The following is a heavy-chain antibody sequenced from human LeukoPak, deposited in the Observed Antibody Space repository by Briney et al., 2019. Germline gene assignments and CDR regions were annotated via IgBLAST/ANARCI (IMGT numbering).Heavy chain of an antibody. V-gene: IGHV3-30*01. CDR3: ARPDGRSLFDY. D-gene: IGHD1-14*01. J-gene: IGHJ4*02. CDR1: GFTFSSYA. Sequence: PGGPLRLSCAASGFTFSSYAMHWVRQSPGKGLEWVAVISYDGSNKYYADSVKGRFTISRDNSKNTLSMQMNSLRAEDTAVYYCARPDGRSLFDYWGQGTMVTVSS. CDR2: ISYDGSNK.